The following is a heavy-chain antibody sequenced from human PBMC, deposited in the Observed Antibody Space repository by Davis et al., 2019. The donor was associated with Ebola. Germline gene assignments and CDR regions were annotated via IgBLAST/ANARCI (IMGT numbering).Heavy chain of an antibody. Sequence: GGSLRLSCAGSGFTFSSYSMSWVRQAPGKGLEWVANIKEDGSEKYYVDSVKGRFTISRDNAKNSLYLQMNSLRAEDTAVYYCARRLRLGYCSGGNCYESTIEVDYWGQGTLVTVSS. D-gene: IGHD2-15*01. V-gene: IGHV3-7*01. J-gene: IGHJ4*02. CDR2: IKEDGSEK. CDR3: ARRLRLGYCSGGNCYESTIEVDY. CDR1: GFTFSSYS.